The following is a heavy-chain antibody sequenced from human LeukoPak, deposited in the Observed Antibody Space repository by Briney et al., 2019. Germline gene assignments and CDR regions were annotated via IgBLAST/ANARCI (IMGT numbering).Heavy chain of an antibody. CDR2: IYYSGST. J-gene: IGHJ4*02. Sequence: SETLSLTCTVSGGSISSSSYYWGWIRQPPGKGLEWIGSIYYSGSTYYNPSLKSRVTISVDTSKNQFSLKLSSVTAADTAVYYCARNAYYYDSSGYYYMEYYFDYWGQGTLVTVSS. D-gene: IGHD3-22*01. CDR3: ARNAYYYDSSGYYYMEYYFDY. CDR1: GGSISSSSYY. V-gene: IGHV4-39*01.